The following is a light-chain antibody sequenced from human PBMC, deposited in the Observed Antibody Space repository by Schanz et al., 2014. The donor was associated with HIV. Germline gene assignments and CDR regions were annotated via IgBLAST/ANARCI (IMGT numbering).Light chain of an antibody. CDR3: SSYSSEGSPYV. CDR1: SSDIGGSDY. J-gene: IGLJ1*01. CDR2: EVS. V-gene: IGLV2-14*01. Sequence: QSVLTQPASVSGSPGQSITISCSGTSSDIGGSDYVSWYQQHPGKAPKLMIYEVSKRPSGVPDRFSGSKSGTTASLTVSGLQAEDEADYYCSSYSSEGSPYVIGTGTKLTVL.